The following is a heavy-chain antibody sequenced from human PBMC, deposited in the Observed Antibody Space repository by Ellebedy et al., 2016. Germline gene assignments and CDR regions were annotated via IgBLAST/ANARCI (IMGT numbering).Heavy chain of an antibody. Sequence: GESLKISXAASGFTFSSYAMSWVRQAPGKGLEWVSAISGSGGSTYYADSVKGRFTISRDNSKNTLYLQMNSLRAEDTAVYYCAKNGDSYFDYWGQGTLVTISS. CDR1: GFTFSSYA. J-gene: IGHJ4*02. CDR2: ISGSGGST. V-gene: IGHV3-23*01. CDR3: AKNGDSYFDY. D-gene: IGHD4-17*01.